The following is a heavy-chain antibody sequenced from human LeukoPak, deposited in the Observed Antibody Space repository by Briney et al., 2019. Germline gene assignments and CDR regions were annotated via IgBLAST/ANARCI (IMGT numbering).Heavy chain of an antibody. CDR1: GYTFTDYY. CDR3: ANIQKWLPY. V-gene: IGHV1-2*02. J-gene: IGHJ4*02. CDR2: INLNSGGT. D-gene: IGHD5-18*01. Sequence: ASVKVSRKASGYTFTDYYMHWVRQAPGQGLEWMGWINLNSGGTHLAQEFQGRVTMTRDTSISTAYMELSRLRSDDTAMYYCANIQKWLPYWGQGTLVTVSS.